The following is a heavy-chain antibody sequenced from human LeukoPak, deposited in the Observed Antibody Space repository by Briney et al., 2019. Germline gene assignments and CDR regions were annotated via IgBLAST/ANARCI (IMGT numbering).Heavy chain of an antibody. CDR3: ARYDSRGDYYFDY. D-gene: IGHD3-22*01. CDR1: GGSISSYY. V-gene: IGHV4-59*01. CDR2: IYDSGST. J-gene: IGHJ4*02. Sequence: PSETLSLTCTVSGGSISSYYWSWLRQTPGKGLEYIGYIYDSGSTNYNPSLKSRVTISVDTSKNQFSLQLSSVTAADTAVYYCARYDSRGDYYFDYWGQGTLVIVSS.